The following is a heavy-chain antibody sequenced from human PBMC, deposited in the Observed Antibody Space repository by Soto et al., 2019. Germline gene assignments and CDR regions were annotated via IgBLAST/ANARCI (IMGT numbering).Heavy chain of an antibody. J-gene: IGHJ4*02. CDR1: GFLFNTYW. CDR2: IKSDGSST. CDR3: AIGGGDYNYLDY. V-gene: IGHV3-74*01. D-gene: IGHD3-10*01. Sequence: EVQLVESGGGLVQPGGSLRLSCAASGFLFNTYWMFWVRQAPRKGLLWGSRIKSDGSSTNYADSVKGRFTISRDNAKNTLSLQMTRLRAEDTAVYYCAIGGGDYNYLDYWGQGILVTVSS.